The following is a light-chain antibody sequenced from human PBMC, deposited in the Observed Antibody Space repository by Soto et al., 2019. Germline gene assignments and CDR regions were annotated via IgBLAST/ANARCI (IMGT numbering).Light chain of an antibody. CDR2: GAS. CDR3: QQYYTWTVT. Sequence: IVITQSPATRSVSPGESVPFPCRASQGINRNLAWYQQKPGQAPRILISGASPGETGIPAMFSGSGSGTDCTRTINSLQSEDSAVDYCQQYYTWTVTFGGGTQVDIK. CDR1: QGINRN. V-gene: IGKV3-15*01. J-gene: IGKJ4*01.